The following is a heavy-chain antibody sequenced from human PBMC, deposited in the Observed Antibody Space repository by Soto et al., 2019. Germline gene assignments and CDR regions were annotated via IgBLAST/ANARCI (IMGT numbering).Heavy chain of an antibody. J-gene: IGHJ6*02. D-gene: IGHD2-8*01. CDR2: INPKSGGT. CDR3: ARGHSTDCSNGLRSFFYNHEMDV. V-gene: IGHV1-2*04. CDR1: GYSFTDYH. Sequence: GASVKVSCKASGYSFTDYHIHWVRQAPGQGLEWLGRINPKSGGTSTAQKFQGWVTMTRDRSISTVYMELTRLRSDDTAVYFCARGHSTDCSNGLRSFFYNHEMDVWGQGTTVTVSS.